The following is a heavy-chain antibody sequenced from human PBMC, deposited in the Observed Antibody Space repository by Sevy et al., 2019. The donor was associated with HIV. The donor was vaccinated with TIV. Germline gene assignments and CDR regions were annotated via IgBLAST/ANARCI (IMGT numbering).Heavy chain of an antibody. D-gene: IGHD1-26*01. J-gene: IGHJ4*02. CDR1: GGSITSLY. CDR2: IYYNGHI. Sequence: SETLSLTCTVSGGSITSLYWNWIRQPPGKGLEWIANIYYNGHINYNPSLRSRVTLSLDTSKNRFSLRLSSVTAADPAMYYWAGGNAWGRGYSWGQGTLVTVSS. V-gene: IGHV4-59*08. CDR3: AGGNAWGRGYS.